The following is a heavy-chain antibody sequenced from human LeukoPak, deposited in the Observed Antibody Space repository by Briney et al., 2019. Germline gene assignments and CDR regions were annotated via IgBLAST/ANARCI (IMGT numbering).Heavy chain of an antibody. CDR1: GYSFNSYY. D-gene: IGHD3-3*01. CDR3: ARGVDFWSGSPYFDF. CDR2: IYPGDPET. V-gene: IGHV5-51*01. J-gene: IGHJ4*02. Sequence: GESLKISCKGSGYSFNSYYIGWVRQMPGKGLEWMGSIYPGDPETRYSPSFEGQVTISLDRSITTAYLPWSSLKASDTAMYYCARGVDFWSGSPYFDFWGQGSLVTVS.